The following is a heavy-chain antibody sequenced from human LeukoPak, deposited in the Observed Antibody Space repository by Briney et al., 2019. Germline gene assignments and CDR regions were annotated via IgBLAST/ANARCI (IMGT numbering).Heavy chain of an antibody. CDR1: GGSIGTYY. Sequence: SETLSLTCTVSGGSIGTYYWSWIRQPPGKGLEWIGYIYYNGYTDYNPSLKSRVTISLHTSKNQFSLNLRSVTAADTAVYYCARDRHWTNDWVFDYWGQGTLVTVSS. CDR2: IYYNGYT. D-gene: IGHD1/OR15-1a*01. CDR3: ARDRHWTNDWVFDY. J-gene: IGHJ4*02. V-gene: IGHV4-59*01.